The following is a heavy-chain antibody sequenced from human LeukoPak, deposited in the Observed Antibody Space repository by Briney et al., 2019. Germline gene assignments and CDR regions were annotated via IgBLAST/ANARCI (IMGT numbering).Heavy chain of an antibody. Sequence: SETLSLTCTVSGGLISISTYYWGWIRQPPGKGLEWIGSIYYSGTTHYNPSLKSRVTIAVDTSKNQFSLKLISVTAADTAVYYCARRSGYYYYYYMDVWGKGTTVTVSS. CDR2: IYYSGTT. J-gene: IGHJ6*03. V-gene: IGHV4-39*07. D-gene: IGHD3-3*01. CDR1: GGLISISTYY. CDR3: ARRSGYYYYYYMDV.